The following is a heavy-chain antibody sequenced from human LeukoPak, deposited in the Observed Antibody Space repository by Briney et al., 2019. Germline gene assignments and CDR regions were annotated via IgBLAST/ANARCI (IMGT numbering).Heavy chain of an antibody. D-gene: IGHD3-22*01. CDR2: INPSGGST. J-gene: IGHJ5*02. V-gene: IGHV1-46*01. CDR3: ARGAYYYDSSGLSKNWFDP. CDR1: GYTFSSYY. Sequence: ASVKVSCKASGYTFSSYYMHWVRQAPGQGIEWMGIINPSGGSTNYAQKFQGRVTMTRDMSTSTVYMDLSSLRSEDTAVYYCARGAYYYDSSGLSKNWFDPWGQGTLVTVSS.